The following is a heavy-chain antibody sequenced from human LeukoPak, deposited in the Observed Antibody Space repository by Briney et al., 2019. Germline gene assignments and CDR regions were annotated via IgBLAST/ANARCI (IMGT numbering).Heavy chain of an antibody. V-gene: IGHV5-51*01. J-gene: IGHJ5*02. Sequence: GESLKISCKGSGYSFTSYWIGWVRQMPGKGLEWMGIIYPGDSDTRYSPSFQGQVTISADKSISTAYLQWSSLKASDTAMYYCARRGGGRYYYGSGSYYHNWFDPWGQGTLVTVSS. D-gene: IGHD3-10*01. CDR1: GYSFTSYW. CDR3: ARRGGGRYYYGSGSYYHNWFDP. CDR2: IYPGDSDT.